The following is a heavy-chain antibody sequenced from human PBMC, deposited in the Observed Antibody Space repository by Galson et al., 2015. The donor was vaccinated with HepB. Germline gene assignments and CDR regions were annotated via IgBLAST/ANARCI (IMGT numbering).Heavy chain of an antibody. CDR1: GFTFTSSA. J-gene: IGHJ4*02. D-gene: IGHD1-26*01. CDR3: ATVLVGATRGPYYFDY. CDR2: IVVGSGNT. Sequence: SVKVSCKASGFTFTSSAVQWVRQARGQRLEWIGWIVVGSGNTNYAQKFQERVTITRDMSTSTAYMELSSLRSEDTAVYYCATVLVGATRGPYYFDYWGQGTLVTVSS. V-gene: IGHV1-58*01.